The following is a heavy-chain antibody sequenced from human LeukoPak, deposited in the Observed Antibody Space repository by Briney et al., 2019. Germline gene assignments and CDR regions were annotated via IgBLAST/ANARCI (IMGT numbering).Heavy chain of an antibody. CDR1: GFTFDDYA. V-gene: IGHV3-9*01. J-gene: IGHJ3*02. D-gene: IGHD4-23*01. CDR3: AKALTTVVTRGAFDI. CDR2: ISWNSGSI. Sequence: GGSLRLSCAASGFTFDDYAMHWVRQAPGKGLEWVSGISWNSGSIGYADSVKGRFTISRDNAKNSLYLQMNSLRAGDTALYYCAKALTTVVTRGAFDIWGQGTMVTVSS.